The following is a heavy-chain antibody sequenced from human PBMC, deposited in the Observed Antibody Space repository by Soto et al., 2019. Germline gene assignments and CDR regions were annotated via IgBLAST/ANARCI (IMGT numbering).Heavy chain of an antibody. CDR1: GFTFSSYA. CDR3: ARAGEIVVVITALNL. CDR2: ISYDGSNK. D-gene: IGHD3-22*01. J-gene: IGHJ5*02. Sequence: QVQLVESGGGVVQPGRSLRLSCAASGFTFSSYAMHWVRQAPGKGLEWVAVISYDGSNKYYADSVKGRFTISRDNSKNTLYLQMNSLRAEDTAVYYCARAGEIVVVITALNLWGQGTLVTVSS. V-gene: IGHV3-30-3*01.